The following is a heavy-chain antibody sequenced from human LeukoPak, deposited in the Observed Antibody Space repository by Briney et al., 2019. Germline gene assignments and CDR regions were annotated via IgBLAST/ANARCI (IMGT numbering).Heavy chain of an antibody. CDR3: ARVSKEYQLLYGFGGVVDY. Sequence: SQTLSLTCTVSGGSISSGGYYWSWIRQHPGKGLEWIGYIYYSGSTYYNPSLKSRVTISVDTSKNQFSLKLSSVTAADTAVHYCARVSKEYQLLYGFGGVVDYWGQGTLVTVSS. J-gene: IGHJ4*02. CDR2: IYYSGST. V-gene: IGHV4-31*03. D-gene: IGHD2-2*02. CDR1: GGSISSGGYY.